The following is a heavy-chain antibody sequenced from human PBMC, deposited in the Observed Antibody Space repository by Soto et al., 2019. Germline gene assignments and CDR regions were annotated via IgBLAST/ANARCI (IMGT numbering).Heavy chain of an antibody. J-gene: IGHJ4*02. CDR1: GFTYSSYW. CDR2: IKQDGSEK. Sequence: GGSLRLSCAASGFTYSSYWLSWVRQAPGKGLEWVANIKQDGSEKYYVDSVKGRFTISRDNAKNSLYLQMNSLRGEDTAVYYFSASDHGDRYENAYRAQRTLDTGSS. V-gene: IGHV3-7*05. CDR3: SASDHGDRYENAY. D-gene: IGHD4-17*01.